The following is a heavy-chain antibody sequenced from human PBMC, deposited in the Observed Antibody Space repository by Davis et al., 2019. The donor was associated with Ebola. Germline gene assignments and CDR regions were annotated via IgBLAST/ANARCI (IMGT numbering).Heavy chain of an antibody. D-gene: IGHD2-15*01. CDR3: AREIVVVVAVTGYYYYGMDV. J-gene: IGHJ6*04. CDR2: VSYDGSNK. CDR1: GFNFSLYG. Sequence: GESLKISCTASGFNFSLYGMHWVRQAPGKGLEWVAVVSYDGSNKYYADSVRGRFTISRDNSKNTLYLQMNTLRPEDTAVYYCAREIVVVVAVTGYYYYGMDVWGKGTTVTVSS. V-gene: IGHV3-30*03.